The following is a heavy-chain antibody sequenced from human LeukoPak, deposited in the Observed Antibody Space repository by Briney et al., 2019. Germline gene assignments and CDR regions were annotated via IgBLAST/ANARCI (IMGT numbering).Heavy chain of an antibody. CDR3: TRDHCSFANCYEDYYYGMDV. CDR2: INPNNGGT. CDR1: GGTFSSYA. V-gene: IGHV1-2*02. Sequence: ASVKVSCKASGGTFSSYAITWVRQAPGQGLEWMGWINPNNGGTTYAQNLQGRVTMTRDTSISTAYMELSRLRSDDSAIYYCTRDHCSFANCYEDYYYGMDVWGQGTTVTVSS. J-gene: IGHJ6*02. D-gene: IGHD2-2*01.